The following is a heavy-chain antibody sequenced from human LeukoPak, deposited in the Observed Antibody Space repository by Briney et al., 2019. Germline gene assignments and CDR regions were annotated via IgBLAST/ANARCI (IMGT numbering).Heavy chain of an antibody. CDR2: IYSSGTT. Sequence: SETLSLICTVSGGSITGSHWSWLRQSAGKGLEWIGRIYSSGTTNYNPSLKSRVTMSLDTSKNQFSLRLSSVTAAGTAVYYCARGAYSFDYWGQGTLVTVSS. CDR3: ARGAYSFDY. J-gene: IGHJ4*02. CDR1: GGSITGSH. V-gene: IGHV4-4*07.